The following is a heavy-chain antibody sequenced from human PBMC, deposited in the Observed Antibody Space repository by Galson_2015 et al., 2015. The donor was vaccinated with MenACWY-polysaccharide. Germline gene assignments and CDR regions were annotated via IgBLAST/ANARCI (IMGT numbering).Heavy chain of an antibody. D-gene: IGHD2-8*02. J-gene: IGHJ4*02. CDR1: GFIFSNAW. CDR2: IKSKPNGGTI. V-gene: IGHV3-15*01. Sequence: SLRLSCAGSGFIFSNAWMNWVRQAPGKGLEWVGRIKSKPNGGTIEYAAPVKGRFTISRDDSKNTVYVQMNSLKTEDTAVYYCSTGDGHTTGFDYWGRGALVIVSS. CDR3: STGDGHTTGFDY.